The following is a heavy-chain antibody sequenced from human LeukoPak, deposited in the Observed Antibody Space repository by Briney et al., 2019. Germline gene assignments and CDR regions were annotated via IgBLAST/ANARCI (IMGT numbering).Heavy chain of an antibody. CDR1: GSSIGSSGYY. CDR2: SYYSGST. J-gene: IGHJ3*02. CDR3: ARGGSRLASFGAFDI. Sequence: PSETLSLTCTVSGSSIGSSGYYWSWIRQHPGKGLEWVGYSYYSGSTYYNPSLKSRVTISVDTSKNQLSLRLNSVTAADTAVYYCARGGSRLASFGAFDIWGQGTMVTVSS. V-gene: IGHV4-31*03. D-gene: IGHD3-16*01.